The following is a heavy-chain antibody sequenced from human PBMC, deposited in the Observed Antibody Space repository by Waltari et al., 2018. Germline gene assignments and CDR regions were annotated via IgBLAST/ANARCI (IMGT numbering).Heavy chain of an antibody. V-gene: IGHV4-59*01. D-gene: IGHD3-22*01. Sequence: QVQLQESGPGLVKPSETLSLTCTVSGGSISSYYWSWIQQPPGNGLEWIGYIYYSGSTNYNPSLKSRVTISVDTSKNQFSLKLSSVTAADTAVYYCARDNLRGPLLRPNYYYYYGMDVWGQGTTVTVSS. CDR1: GGSISSYY. CDR3: ARDNLRGPLLRPNYYYYYGMDV. J-gene: IGHJ6*02. CDR2: IYYSGST.